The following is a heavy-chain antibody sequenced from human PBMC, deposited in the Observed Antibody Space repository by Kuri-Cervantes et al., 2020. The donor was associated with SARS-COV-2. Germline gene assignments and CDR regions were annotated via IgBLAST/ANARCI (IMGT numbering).Heavy chain of an antibody. CDR2: IKQDGSEK. CDR1: GFTFSSHW. CDR3: ARARMAGPFDY. D-gene: IGHD5-24*01. V-gene: IGHV3-7*01. J-gene: IGHJ4*02. Sequence: GESLKISCAASGFTFSSHWMSWVRQAPGKGLEWVANIKQDGSEKYYVDSVKGRFTISRDNAKNSLYLQMNSLRAEDTAVYYCARARMAGPFDYWGQGTLVTVSS.